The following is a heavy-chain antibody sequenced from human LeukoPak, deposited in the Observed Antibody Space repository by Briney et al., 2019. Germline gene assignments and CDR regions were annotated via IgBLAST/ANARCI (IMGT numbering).Heavy chain of an antibody. J-gene: IGHJ4*02. Sequence: SETLSLTCTVSGGSISSYYWSWIRQPPGKGLEWIGYIYYSGSTNYNPSLKSRVTISVDASKNQFSLKLSSVTAADTAVYYCAASPRAFDPFDYWGQGTLVTVSS. D-gene: IGHD3-9*01. CDR3: AASPRAFDPFDY. CDR2: IYYSGST. V-gene: IGHV4-59*01. CDR1: GGSISSYY.